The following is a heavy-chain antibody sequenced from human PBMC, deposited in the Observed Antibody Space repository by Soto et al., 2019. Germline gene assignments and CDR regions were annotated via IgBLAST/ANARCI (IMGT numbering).Heavy chain of an antibody. CDR3: AKGVADRGIDR. CDR2: INAGGSGT. Sequence: GGSLRLSCAASGFTFRNHAMTWVRQAPGQGLEYVSSINAGGSGTFYAASVRGRFAISRDNAKNILYLQMSSLRAEDTALYHWAKGVADRGIDRWGKGTLVSVGS. V-gene: IGHV3-23*01. D-gene: IGHD1-20*01. CDR1: GFTFRNHA. J-gene: IGHJ4*02.